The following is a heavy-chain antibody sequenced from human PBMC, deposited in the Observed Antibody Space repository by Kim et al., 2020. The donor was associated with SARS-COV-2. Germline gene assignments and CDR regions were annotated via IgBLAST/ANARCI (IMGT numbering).Heavy chain of an antibody. V-gene: IGHV1-18*01. CDR2: ISAYNGNT. CDR1: GYTFTSYG. Sequence: ASVKVSCKASGYTFTSYGISWVRQAPGQGLEWMGWISAYNGNTNYAQKLQGRVTMTTDTSTSTAYMELRSLRSDDTAVYYCARMLWSAVAGTGADYYYGMDVWGQGTTVTVSS. CDR3: ARMLWSAVAGTGADYYYGMDV. D-gene: IGHD6-19*01. J-gene: IGHJ6*02.